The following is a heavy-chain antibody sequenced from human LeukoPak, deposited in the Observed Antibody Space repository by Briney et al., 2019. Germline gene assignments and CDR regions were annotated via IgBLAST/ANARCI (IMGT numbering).Heavy chain of an antibody. CDR1: GGSISSSTYY. D-gene: IGHD5-18*01. CDR3: ARGRYTYGNAFDY. J-gene: IGHJ4*02. V-gene: IGHV4-39*07. CDR2: VSYTGNT. Sequence: RTSETLSLTCTVSGGSISSSTYYWGWIRQPPGKGLEWIGSVSYTGNTYYNPSLKSRVTISVDTSRNQFSLKLTSVTAADTAVYYCARGRYTYGNAFDYWGQGTLVTVSS.